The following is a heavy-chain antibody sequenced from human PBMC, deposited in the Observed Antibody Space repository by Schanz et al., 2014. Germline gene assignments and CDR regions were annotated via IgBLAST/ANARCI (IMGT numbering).Heavy chain of an antibody. V-gene: IGHV3-66*01. D-gene: IGHD3-3*01. J-gene: IGHJ4*02. CDR3: ASDKGGYYPFDY. CDR2: IYPDGST. CDR1: GFTVDSNY. Sequence: DVQVVESGGDLVQPGGSLRLSCAASGFTVDSNYMSWVRKAPGKGLEWVSIIYPDGSTNYGDSMKGRFIVSRDEWKNTLYLQMNSLRGEDSAVYYCASDKGGYYPFDYWGQGTLVTVSS.